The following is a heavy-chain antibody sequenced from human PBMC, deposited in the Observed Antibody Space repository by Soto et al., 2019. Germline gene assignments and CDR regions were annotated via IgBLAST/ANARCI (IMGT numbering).Heavy chain of an antibody. V-gene: IGHV4-59*01. CDR1: GGSISSYY. D-gene: IGHD5-12*01. J-gene: IGHJ6*02. Sequence: SETLSLTCTVSGGSISSYYWSWIRQPPGKGLEWIGYIYYSGSTNYNPSLKSRVTISVDTSKNQFSLKLSSVTAADTAVYYCARDGGYSVRSYCYCGMDVWGQGTTVTVSS. CDR3: ARDGGYSVRSYCYCGMDV. CDR2: IYYSGST.